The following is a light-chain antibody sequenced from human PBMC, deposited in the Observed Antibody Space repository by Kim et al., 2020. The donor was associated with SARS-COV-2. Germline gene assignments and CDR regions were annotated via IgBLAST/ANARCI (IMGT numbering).Light chain of an antibody. J-gene: IGLJ2*01. CDR1: SSNVGGYNF. V-gene: IGLV2-11*01. CDR2: DVS. Sequence: QSALTQPRSVSGSPGQSVTISCTGASSNVGGYNFVTWYQQHPGRAPKVIIYDVSKRPSGVPDRFSGSKSGNTASLTSSGLQAEDEADYHCCSYAGVSALVFGGGTQLTVL. CDR3: CSYAGVSALV.